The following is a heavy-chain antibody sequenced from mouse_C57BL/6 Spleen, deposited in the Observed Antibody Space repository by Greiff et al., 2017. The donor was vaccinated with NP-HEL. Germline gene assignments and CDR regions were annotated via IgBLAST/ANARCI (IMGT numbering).Heavy chain of an antibody. V-gene: IGHV1-80*01. Sequence: QVHVKQSGAELVKPGASVKISCKASGYAFSSYWMNWVKQRPGKGLEWIGQIYPGDGDTNYNGKFKGKATLTADKSSSTAYMQLSSLTSEDSAVYFCARRAGPAWFAYWGQGTLVTVSA. J-gene: IGHJ3*01. CDR1: GYAFSSYW. D-gene: IGHD3-1*01. CDR3: ARRAGPAWFAY. CDR2: IYPGDGDT.